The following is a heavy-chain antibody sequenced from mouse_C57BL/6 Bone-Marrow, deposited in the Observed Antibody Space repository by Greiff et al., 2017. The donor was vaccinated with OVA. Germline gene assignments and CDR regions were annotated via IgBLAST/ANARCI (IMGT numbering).Heavy chain of an antibody. Sequence: EVKVVESGEGLVKPGGSLKLSCAASGFTFSSYAMSWVRQTPEKRLEWVAYISSGGDYIYYADTVKGRFTISRDNARNTLYLQMSSLKSEDTAMYYCARHPTGSYYYAMDYWGQGTSVTVSS. CDR3: ARHPTGSYYYAMDY. J-gene: IGHJ4*01. CDR2: ISSGGDYI. CDR1: GFTFSSYA. D-gene: IGHD4-1*02. V-gene: IGHV5S21*01.